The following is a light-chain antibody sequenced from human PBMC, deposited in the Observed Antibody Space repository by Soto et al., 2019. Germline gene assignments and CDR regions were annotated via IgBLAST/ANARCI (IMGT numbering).Light chain of an antibody. Sequence: EIVLTQSPGTLSLSPGERASISCRASQTVISSYLAWYQHKPAQAPRLLIYGASSRATGIPDRFSGSGSGTDFTFTISRLEPEDFAVYYCQQNGNSLFTFGPGTKVEIQ. CDR2: GAS. CDR3: QQNGNSLFT. J-gene: IGKJ3*01. CDR1: QTVISSY. V-gene: IGKV3-20*01.